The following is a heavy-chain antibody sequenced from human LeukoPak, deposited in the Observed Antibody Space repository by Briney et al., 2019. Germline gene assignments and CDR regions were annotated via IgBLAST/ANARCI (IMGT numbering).Heavy chain of an antibody. CDR1: GFTFSRYW. CDR2: SNTDGSST. J-gene: IGHJ4*02. D-gene: IGHD1-14*01. CDR3: ARSNQADDY. Sequence: GGSLRLSCAASGFTFSRYWMHWVRQAPGKGLVWVSRSNTDGSSTTYADSVKGRFTISRDNAKNTLYLQMDSLRAEDTGVYYCARSNQADDYWGQGTLVTVSS. V-gene: IGHV3-74*01.